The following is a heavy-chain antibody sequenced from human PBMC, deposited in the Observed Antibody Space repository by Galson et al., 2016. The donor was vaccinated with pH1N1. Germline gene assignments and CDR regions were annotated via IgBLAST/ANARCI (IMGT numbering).Heavy chain of an antibody. J-gene: IGHJ3*02. CDR3: ARDTSGHATRPYGAFDI. CDR2: ISSSGSAL. D-gene: IGHD3-10*01. Sequence: SLRLSCAASGFTFSTYEMSWARQAPGKGLEWVAFISSSGSALYYADSVEGRFSISRENARNSLYLQMNSLRAEDTAVYYCARDTSGHATRPYGAFDIWSQGTMVTVSS. V-gene: IGHV3-48*03. CDR1: GFTFSTYE.